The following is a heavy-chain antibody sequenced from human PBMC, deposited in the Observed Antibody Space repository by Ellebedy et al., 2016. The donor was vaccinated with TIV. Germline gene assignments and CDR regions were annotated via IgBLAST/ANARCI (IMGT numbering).Heavy chain of an antibody. D-gene: IGHD5-12*01. J-gene: IGHJ4*02. CDR3: SREIQWRDEY. CDR1: GFSFGDFA. V-gene: IGHV3-49*03. Sequence: GGSLRLSXTTSGFSFGDFAMSWFRQPPGKGLEWVGFIRANDRGGTTEYAASVKGRFIISREDSKSTAYLQMNSLKIEDTAVYHCSREIQWRDEYWGQGILVTVSS. CDR2: IRANDRGGTT.